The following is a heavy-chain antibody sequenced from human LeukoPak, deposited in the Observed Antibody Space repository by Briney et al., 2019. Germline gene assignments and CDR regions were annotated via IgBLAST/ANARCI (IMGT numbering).Heavy chain of an antibody. CDR2: ISSSGSTI. CDR1: GFTFSDYY. V-gene: IGHV3-11*04. CDR3: ARGAARWYDDADFDY. Sequence: GGSLRLSCAASGFTFSDYYMSWIRQAPGKGLEWVSYISSSGSTIYYADSVKGRFTISRDNAKNSLYLQMNSLRAEDTAVYYCARGAARWYDDADFDYWGQGTLVTVSS. J-gene: IGHJ4*02. D-gene: IGHD6-13*01.